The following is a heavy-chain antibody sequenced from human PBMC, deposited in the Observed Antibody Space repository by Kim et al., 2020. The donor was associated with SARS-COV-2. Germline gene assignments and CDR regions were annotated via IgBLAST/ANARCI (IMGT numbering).Heavy chain of an antibody. D-gene: IGHD3-22*01. CDR2: INSDGSST. Sequence: GGSLRLSCAASGFTFSSYWMHWVRQAPGKGLVWVSRINSDGSSTSYADSVKGRFTISRDNAKNTLYLQMNSLRAEDTAVYYCARVNYDSSPYAFDIWGQGTIVTVSS. J-gene: IGHJ3*02. CDR3: ARVNYDSSPYAFDI. V-gene: IGHV3-74*01. CDR1: GFTFSSYW.